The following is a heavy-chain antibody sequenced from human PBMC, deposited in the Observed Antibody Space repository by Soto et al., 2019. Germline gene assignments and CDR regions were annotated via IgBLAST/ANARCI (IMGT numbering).Heavy chain of an antibody. D-gene: IGHD1-1*01. CDR1: GYRFSNYW. V-gene: IGHV5-10-1*01. Sequence: GESLKISCQASGYRFSNYWITWVRQMPGKGLEWMGTIDPNDYYSNNSPSFQGHVTISADTSINTAYLHWSSLKASDTAIYYCARRLSGPKEEYNAYYFYGLDVRGQGTTVTVSS. CDR3: ARRLSGPKEEYNAYYFYGLDV. J-gene: IGHJ6*02. CDR2: IDPNDYYS.